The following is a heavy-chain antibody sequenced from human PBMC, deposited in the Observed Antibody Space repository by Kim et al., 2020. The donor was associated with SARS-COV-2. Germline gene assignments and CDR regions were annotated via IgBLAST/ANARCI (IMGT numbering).Heavy chain of an antibody. CDR1: GGSFSGYY. CDR2: INHSGST. J-gene: IGHJ4*02. CDR3: ARDLDY. Sequence: SETLSLTCAVYGGSFSGYYWSWIRQPPGKGLEWIGEINHSGSTNYNPSLKSRVTISVDTSKNQFSLKLSSVTTADTAVYYCARDLDYWGQGTLVTVSS. V-gene: IGHV4-34*01.